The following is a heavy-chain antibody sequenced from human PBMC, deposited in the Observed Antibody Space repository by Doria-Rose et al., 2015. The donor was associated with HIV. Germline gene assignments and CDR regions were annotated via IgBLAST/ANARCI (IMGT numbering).Heavy chain of an antibody. CDR3: ARIKSSRWYHKYYFDF. D-gene: IGHD6-13*01. CDR2: IISDDER. CDR1: GVSLSSPGMG. Sequence: QVTLKESGPVLVKPTATLTLTCTVSGVSLSSPGMGVSWIRQPPGKALEWLASIISDDERSYKSSLKSRLTISRGTSKSQVVLTMTDMDPVDTATYYCARIKSSRWYHKYYFDFWGQGTLVIVSA. J-gene: IGHJ4*02. V-gene: IGHV2-26*01.